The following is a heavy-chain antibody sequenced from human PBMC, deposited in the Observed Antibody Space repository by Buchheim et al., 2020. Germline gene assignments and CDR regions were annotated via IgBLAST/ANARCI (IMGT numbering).Heavy chain of an antibody. CDR3: ARGPGDTNAYYYFY. CDR2: ITPIFRTA. CDR1: GGTFSSNT. J-gene: IGHJ4*02. Sequence: QVQLVQSGAEVKKPGSSVKVSCKASGGTFSSNTIGWVRQAPGQGLEWMGGITPIFRTANYAQKFQGRVTITADASRSTAYMELSRLRSDDTAMYYCARGPGDTNAYYYFYWGQGTL. D-gene: IGHD3-22*01. V-gene: IGHV1-69*01.